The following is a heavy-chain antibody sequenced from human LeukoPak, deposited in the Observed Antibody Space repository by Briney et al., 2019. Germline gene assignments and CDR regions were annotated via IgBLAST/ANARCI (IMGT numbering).Heavy chain of an antibody. D-gene: IGHD6-19*01. CDR1: EYTFTSYD. J-gene: IGHJ6*03. CDR2: MNPYTGHT. Sequence: ASVKVSCKASEYTFTSYDIHWVRQATGQGLEWMGWMNPYTGHTGYVQKFQGRVILTRNTSISTAYMELSSLTSEDTAVYYCARGPEGIAVAGTSGTTKYYYYYYYMDVWGKGTTVTVSS. CDR3: ARGPEGIAVAGTSGTTKYYYYYYYMDV. V-gene: IGHV1-8*03.